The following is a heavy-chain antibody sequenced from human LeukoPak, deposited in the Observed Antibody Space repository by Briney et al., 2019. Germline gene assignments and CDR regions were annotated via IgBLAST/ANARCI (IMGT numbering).Heavy chain of an antibody. CDR1: GFIVSKNY. J-gene: IGHJ4*02. V-gene: IGHV3-53*01. CDR2: LYNAGST. CDR3: ASLKGLFDYFDY. Sequence: GGSLRLSFVAPGFIVSKNYMSGVRQAPGKGLEWVSVLYNAGSTYYADSVKGRFTISRDNSKNTLYLQMYSLRAEDTAVYYCASLKGLFDYFDYWGQGILVTVYS. D-gene: IGHD3-22*01.